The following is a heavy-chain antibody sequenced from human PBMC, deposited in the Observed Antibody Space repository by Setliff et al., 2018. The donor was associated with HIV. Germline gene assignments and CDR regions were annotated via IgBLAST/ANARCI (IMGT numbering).Heavy chain of an antibody. CDR3: ARGSCSGGGCPHHIDV. J-gene: IGHJ6*04. CDR1: GFTFSSYT. Sequence: GGSLRLSCAASGFTFSSYTMTWVRQAPGKGLEWVAYISGSGGTIYYADSVKGRFTISRDNAKNSLHLQLNSLRAEDTAIYYCARGSCSGGGCPHHIDVWGKGTTVTVSS. V-gene: IGHV3-48*03. D-gene: IGHD2-15*01. CDR2: ISGSGGTI.